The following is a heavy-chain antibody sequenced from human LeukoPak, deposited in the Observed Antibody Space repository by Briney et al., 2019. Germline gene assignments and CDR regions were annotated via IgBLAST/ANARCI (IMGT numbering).Heavy chain of an antibody. D-gene: IGHD2-21*02. Sequence: ASVKVSCKVSGYTLTELSMHWVRHAPGKGLEWMGGFDPEDGETIYAQKFQGRVTMTEDTSTDTAYMELSSLRSEDTAVYYCATGEGAYCGGDCYSDAFDIWGHGTMVTVSS. V-gene: IGHV1-24*01. CDR2: FDPEDGET. J-gene: IGHJ3*02. CDR1: GYTLTELS. CDR3: ATGEGAYCGGDCYSDAFDI.